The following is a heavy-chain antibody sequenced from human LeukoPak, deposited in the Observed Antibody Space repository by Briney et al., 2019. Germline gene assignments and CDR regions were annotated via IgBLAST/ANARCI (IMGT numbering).Heavy chain of an antibody. CDR3: VKDSVISGWAARFYFDY. V-gene: IGHV1-2*02. Sequence: ASVKVSCKASGYSFSDYYMHWVRQAPGQGLEWMGWINPRTGGTNYAQKFKDRVTMTRDTSIRIVYMELIRLKFDDTAVYYCVKDSVISGWAARFYFDYWGQGSLVTVSS. J-gene: IGHJ4*02. D-gene: IGHD6-19*01. CDR1: GYSFSDYY. CDR2: INPRTGGT.